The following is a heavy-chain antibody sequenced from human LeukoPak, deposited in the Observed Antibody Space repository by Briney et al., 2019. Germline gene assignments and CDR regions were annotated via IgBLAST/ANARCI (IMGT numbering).Heavy chain of an antibody. CDR1: GFTFGDYA. CDR2: IRSKAYGGTT. J-gene: IGHJ4*02. CDR3: PRAGGWPDFDY. Sequence: PGRSLRLSCTAAGFTFGDYAMSWVRQAPGKGLEWVGFIRSKAYGGTTEYAASVKGRFTISRDDSKSIAYLQMNSLKTEDTAVYSCPRAGGWPDFDYWGQGTLVTVSS. V-gene: IGHV3-49*04. D-gene: IGHD2-15*01.